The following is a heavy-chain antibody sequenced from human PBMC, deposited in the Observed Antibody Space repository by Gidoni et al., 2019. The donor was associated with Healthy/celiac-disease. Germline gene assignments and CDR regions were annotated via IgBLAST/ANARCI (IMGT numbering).Heavy chain of an antibody. D-gene: IGHD2-15*01. CDR2: IYYSGST. V-gene: IGHV4-39*01. J-gene: IGHJ3*02. CDR1: GGSISRSSYY. CDR3: ARHGGYCSGGSCSKGAFDI. Sequence: LPLQASGPGLVKPSETLSLTCTVPGGSISRSSYYWGWIRQPPGKGLEWIGSIYYSGSTYYNQSLKSRVTRSVDTSKNQFSLKLSSVTAADTAVYYCARHGGYCSGGSCSKGAFDIWGKGTMVTVSS.